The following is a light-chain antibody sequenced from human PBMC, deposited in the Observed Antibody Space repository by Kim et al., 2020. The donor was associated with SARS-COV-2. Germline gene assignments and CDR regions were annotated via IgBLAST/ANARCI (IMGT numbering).Light chain of an antibody. CDR2: QDS. CDR3: QAWDSSAVV. J-gene: IGLJ2*01. Sequence: SYELTQPPSVSVSPGQTASITCSGAKLGDKYACWYQQKPGQSPVLVIYQDSKRPSGIPERFSGSNFGNTATLTISGTQAMDEADYYCQAWDSSAVVFGGGTQLTVL. CDR1: KLGDKY. V-gene: IGLV3-1*01.